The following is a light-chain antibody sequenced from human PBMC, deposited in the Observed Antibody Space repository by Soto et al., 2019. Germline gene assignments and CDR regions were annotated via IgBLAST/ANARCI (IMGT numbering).Light chain of an antibody. J-gene: IGKJ5*01. V-gene: IGKV1-39*01. CDR1: QSISSF. CDR2: GAS. CDR3: RQGYSTPIT. Sequence: DIQMTQSPSSLSASVGDRVTITCRASQSISSFLNWHQHKPGKAPKVLIYGASSLQSGVPSRFSGSGSGTDFTLTISSLQPEDCATYYCRQGYSTPITFGQGTRLDIK.